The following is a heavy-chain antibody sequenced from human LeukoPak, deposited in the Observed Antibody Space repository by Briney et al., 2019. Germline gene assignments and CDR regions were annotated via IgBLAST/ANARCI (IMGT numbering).Heavy chain of an antibody. CDR1: GFTFSDHY. V-gene: IGHV3-72*01. D-gene: IGHD2-2*01. CDR2: TKNKANSYTT. J-gene: IGHJ4*01. CDR3: ARAYCSSTSCYSNY. Sequence: PGGSLRLSCAASGFTFSDHYMDWVRQAPWKGLEWVGRTKNKANSYTTEYAASVKGRFTISRDESKNSLYLQMNSLKTGDTAVYYCARAYCSSTSCYSNYWGEGTPVTVSS.